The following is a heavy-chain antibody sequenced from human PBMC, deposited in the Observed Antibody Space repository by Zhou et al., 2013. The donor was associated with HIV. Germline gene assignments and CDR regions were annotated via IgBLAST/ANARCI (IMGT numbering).Heavy chain of an antibody. V-gene: IGHV1-69*05. CDR1: GGTFSNFG. CDR2: FIPIFGTR. D-gene: IGHD1-20*01. Sequence: QVQLVQSGAEVRKPGSSVKVSCTASGGTFSNFGISWVRQAPGQGLEWMGGFIPIFGTRRYAQKFQGRITVTTDESTSTAYMELSSLRSEDTAVYYCAIHITGTLPYYYMDVWGKGTTVTVSS. J-gene: IGHJ6*03. CDR3: AIHITGTLPYYYMDV.